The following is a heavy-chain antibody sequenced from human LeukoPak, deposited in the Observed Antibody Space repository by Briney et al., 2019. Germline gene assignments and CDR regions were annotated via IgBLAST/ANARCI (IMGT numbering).Heavy chain of an antibody. CDR3: TRGSYYDSSGYSGVRLFDY. J-gene: IGHJ4*02. V-gene: IGHV1-18*01. CDR2: ISAYNGNT. Sequence: ASVKVSCKASGYSFTSYGISWVRQAPGQGLEWMGWISAYNGNTNYAQKFQGRVTMTSDTSISTAYMELSRLRSDDTALYYCTRGSYYDSSGYSGVRLFDYWGQGTPVTVPS. CDR1: GYSFTSYG. D-gene: IGHD3-22*01.